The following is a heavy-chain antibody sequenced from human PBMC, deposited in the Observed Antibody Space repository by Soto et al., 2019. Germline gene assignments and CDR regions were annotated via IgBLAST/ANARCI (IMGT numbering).Heavy chain of an antibody. CDR1: GFTFSSYG. Sequence: QVQLVESGGGVVQPGRSLRLSCAASGFTFSSYGMHWVRQAPGKGLEWVAVISYDGSNTYYADSVKGRFTISRDNSKNTLYRQMNSLRAEDTAVYYCAKERGTTRVVAPYDYWGQGTLVTVSS. D-gene: IGHD3-22*01. J-gene: IGHJ4*02. V-gene: IGHV3-30*18. CDR3: AKERGTTRVVAPYDY. CDR2: ISYDGSNT.